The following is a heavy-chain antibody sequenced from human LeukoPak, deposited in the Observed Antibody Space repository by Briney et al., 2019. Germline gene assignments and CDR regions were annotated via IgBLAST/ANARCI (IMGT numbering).Heavy chain of an antibody. V-gene: IGHV4-59*01. D-gene: IGHD3-10*01. CDR1: GGSISSYY. Sequence: SETLSLTCTVSGGSISSYYWSWIRQPPGKGLEWIGYIYYSGSTNYNPSLKSRVTISVDTSKNQFSLKLSSVIAADTAVYYCARGGQITMVRGVAAFDYWGQGTLVTVSS. J-gene: IGHJ4*02. CDR2: IYYSGST. CDR3: ARGGQITMVRGVAAFDY.